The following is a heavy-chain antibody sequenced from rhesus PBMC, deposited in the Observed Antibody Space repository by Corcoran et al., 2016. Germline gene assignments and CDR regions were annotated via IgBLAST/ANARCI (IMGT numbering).Heavy chain of an antibody. CDR2: IDGKSAGT. CDR1: GGSISGYY. Sequence: QVQLQESGPGLVKPSETLSLTCTVSGGSISGYYWSWIRQPPGKGLEWIGNIDGKSAGTNYHPSLKSRVTISKDTSKNQFSLKLSSVTAADTAVYYCARGPDSGSIDVWGPGVLVTVSS. D-gene: IGHD1-44*02. V-gene: IGHV4-81*01. CDR3: ARGPDSGSIDV. J-gene: IGHJ5-1*01.